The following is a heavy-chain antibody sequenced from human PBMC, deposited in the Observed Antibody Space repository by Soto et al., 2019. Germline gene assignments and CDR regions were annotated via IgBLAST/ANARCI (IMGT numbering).Heavy chain of an antibody. J-gene: IGHJ4*02. CDR2: IIPIFVPT. CDR3: ARDGYCSGGSCYSLGY. CDR1: GGTFNTYA. Sequence: QVQLVQSGAEVKKPGSSVKVSCKASGGTFNTYAINWVRQAPGQGLEWMGGIIPIFVPTNYTQKFQGRVTITADISTSTAYMELSSLRSEDTAVYYCARDGYCSGGSCYSLGYWGQGTLVTVSS. V-gene: IGHV1-69*06. D-gene: IGHD2-15*01.